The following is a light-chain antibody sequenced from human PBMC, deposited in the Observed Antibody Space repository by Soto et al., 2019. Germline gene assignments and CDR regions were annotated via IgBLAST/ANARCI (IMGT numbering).Light chain of an antibody. V-gene: IGLV1-47*01. Sequence: QSVLAQPPSTSGTPGHRVTISCSGRSSNIGSNYVYWYQQLPGTAPKLLIYRNAERPSGVPDRFSGSKSGSSASLAISGLRSEDEADYHCAAWDGSLGAWVFGGGTKVTVL. J-gene: IGLJ3*02. CDR2: RNA. CDR1: SSNIGSNY. CDR3: AAWDGSLGAWV.